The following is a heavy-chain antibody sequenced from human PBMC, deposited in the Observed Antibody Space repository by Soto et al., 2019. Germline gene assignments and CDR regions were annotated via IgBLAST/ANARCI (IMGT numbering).Heavy chain of an antibody. CDR2: IFYTGSGST. Sequence: PSETLSLTCTVSDGSISSYYWSWIRQPPGKCLEWIGYIFYTGSGSTNYNPSLKSRVTISVDTSMNQFSLKLRSVTAADTAVYYCARVRYELGVRYYFYGMDVWGQGXTVTVSS. CDR3: ARVRYELGVRYYFYGMDV. CDR1: DGSISSYY. V-gene: IGHV4-59*01. D-gene: IGHD3-16*01. J-gene: IGHJ6*02.